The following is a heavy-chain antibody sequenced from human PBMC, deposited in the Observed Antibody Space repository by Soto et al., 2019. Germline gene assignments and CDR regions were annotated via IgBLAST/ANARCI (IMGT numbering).Heavy chain of an antibody. Sequence: QVQLVQSGAEVKKPESSVKVSCKAPGGTFSTYAISWVRQAPGQGLEWMGGIIPMFGTANYAQRVQDRVKITADESTNTVYMELSSLRSEDTAVYFCASGIQLWLRRINTGYSGWGQGTLVTVSS. CDR2: IIPMFGTA. D-gene: IGHD5-18*01. CDR3: ASGIQLWLRRINTGYSG. CDR1: GGTFSTYA. J-gene: IGHJ4*02. V-gene: IGHV1-69*12.